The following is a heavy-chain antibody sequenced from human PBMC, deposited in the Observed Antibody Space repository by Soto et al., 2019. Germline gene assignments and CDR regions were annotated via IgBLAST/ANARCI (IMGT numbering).Heavy chain of an antibody. J-gene: IGHJ4*02. CDR1: GFTFSAYW. D-gene: IGHD3-16*01. CDR2: INGDGSIT. Sequence: PGGSLRLSCTASGFTFSAYWMHWVRQVPGKGLVWVSRINGDGSITDYADSVKGRFTISRDNDRNTLYLQINSLRVEDTAVYHCAREVWVPDYWGQGTLVNVS. CDR3: AREVWVPDY. V-gene: IGHV3-74*01.